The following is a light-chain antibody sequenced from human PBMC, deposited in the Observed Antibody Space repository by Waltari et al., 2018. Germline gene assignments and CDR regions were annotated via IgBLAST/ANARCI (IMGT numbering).Light chain of an antibody. Sequence: SKSVTSIELTWYHQKLGQAPRLLIHSTYTRATGIPDRFSGSGSGTDFTLTISRLEPGDFAVYYCQQYDGEVVTFGGGTKVEI. CDR3: QQYDGEVVT. CDR2: STY. CDR1: KSVTSIE. V-gene: IGKV3-20*01. J-gene: IGKJ4*01.